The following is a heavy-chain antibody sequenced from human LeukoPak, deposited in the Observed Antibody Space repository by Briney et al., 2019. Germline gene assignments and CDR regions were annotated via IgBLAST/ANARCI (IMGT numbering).Heavy chain of an antibody. J-gene: IGHJ4*02. CDR1: GYTLTSHG. V-gene: IGHV1-18*01. CDR2: SSFYNGNT. D-gene: IGHD5-18*01. CDR3: ARAYGGYSYGSDH. Sequence: TVKVPCKVSGYTLTSHGISGVRHAPGQGFEWMGGSSFYNGNTHYAQNFQGRVNMTADISTHTAYMEVRGVTRGDTGVFQCARAYGGYSYGSDHWGQGTLVIVSS.